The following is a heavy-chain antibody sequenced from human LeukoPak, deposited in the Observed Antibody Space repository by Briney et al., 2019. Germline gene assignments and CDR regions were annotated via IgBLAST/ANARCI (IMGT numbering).Heavy chain of an antibody. CDR1: GYTFTGYY. J-gene: IGHJ4*02. CDR3: ARSVTARGYSFGYY. V-gene: IGHV1-2*04. Sequence: VASVKVSCKASGYTFTGYYIHWVRQAPGQGLEWMGWINPNSGGTNYGQKFRGWVTLTRDTSISTAHMELSGLKSGDTAMYYCARSVTARGYSFGYYWGQGTLVTVSS. CDR2: INPNSGGT. D-gene: IGHD5-12*01.